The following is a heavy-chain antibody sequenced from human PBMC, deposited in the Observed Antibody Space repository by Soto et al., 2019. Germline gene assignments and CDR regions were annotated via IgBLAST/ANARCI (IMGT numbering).Heavy chain of an antibody. CDR1: GFTFSNYA. D-gene: IGHD1-1*01. CDR2: ISGSGGST. CDR3: AKGALERPEY. V-gene: IGHV3-23*01. Sequence: PGGSLRLSCAASGFTFSNYAMRWVRQAPGKGLEWVSSISGSGGSTNYADSVKGRFTISRDNSQNTLYMQMNSLRAEDTAVYYCAKGALERPEYWGQGTLVTVSS. J-gene: IGHJ4*02.